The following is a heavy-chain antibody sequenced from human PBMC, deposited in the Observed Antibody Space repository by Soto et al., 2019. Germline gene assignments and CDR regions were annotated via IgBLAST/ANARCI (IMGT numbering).Heavy chain of an antibody. CDR2: ITWNGATT. V-gene: IGHV3-20*04. CDR3: ARDGGVVVAVDAFDV. J-gene: IGHJ3*01. Sequence: EVQLVESGGGVGRPGGSLRLSCAASGFTFDDHGMTWVRQAPGKGLEWVSGITWNGATTGYADSVKGRFTISRDNAKNSLYLQMNSLSVEDTALYYCARDGGVVVAVDAFDVWGQGTMVTVSS. CDR1: GFTFDDHG. D-gene: IGHD6-19*01.